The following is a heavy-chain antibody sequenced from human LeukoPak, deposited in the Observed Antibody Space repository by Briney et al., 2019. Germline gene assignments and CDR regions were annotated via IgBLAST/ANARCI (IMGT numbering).Heavy chain of an antibody. CDR1: GFTFDKYG. CDR3: ARLLWWCPDY. V-gene: IGHV3-20*04. J-gene: IGHJ4*02. Sequence: GGSLRLSCAASGFTFDKYGMSWVRQSPEKGLEWVAGINWNGGSIHYADSVKGRFTISRDNGKNSLYLQMNSLRAEDTAVYYCARLLWWCPDYWGQGTLVTVSS. D-gene: IGHD2-21*01. CDR2: INWNGGSI.